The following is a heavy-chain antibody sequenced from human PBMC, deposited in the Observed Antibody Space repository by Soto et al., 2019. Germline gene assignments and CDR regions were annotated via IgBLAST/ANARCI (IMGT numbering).Heavy chain of an antibody. CDR2: VRHGIST. CDR3: ARRSKWLQLRYFDY. J-gene: IGHJ4*02. V-gene: IGHV4-34*01. D-gene: IGHD4-4*01. Sequence: LSLTCSLSGGSFTDHYWSWIRQPPGKGLEWIGEVRHGISTNYNPSLKSRVTMSVDMSKSQFSLSLNSVTAADTAVYYCARRSKWLQLRYFDYWGLGTLVTVS. CDR1: GGSFTDHY.